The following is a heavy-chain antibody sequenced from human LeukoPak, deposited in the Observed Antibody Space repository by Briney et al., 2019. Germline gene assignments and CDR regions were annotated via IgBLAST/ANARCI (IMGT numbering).Heavy chain of an antibody. V-gene: IGHV1-24*01. J-gene: IGHJ4*02. CDR2: FDPENAEI. CDR3: ATRGSDFWSGFDF. D-gene: IGHD3-3*01. Sequence: ASVKVSCKLSGNTLRELPIQWVRQAGGKGLEWMAGFDPENAEIVYAQKFQGRVTMTENTSTNTAYMELTSLTSDDTALYYCATRGSDFWSGFDFWGQGTQVTVSS. CDR1: GNTLRELP.